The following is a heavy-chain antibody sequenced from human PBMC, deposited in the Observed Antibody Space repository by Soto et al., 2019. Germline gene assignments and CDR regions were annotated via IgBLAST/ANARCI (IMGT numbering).Heavy chain of an antibody. Sequence: GASVKVSCKTSGYTLTNYHIHWVRQAPGQGLEWLRIINPSDGGTGYAQKFQGRVTMTRDTSTSTVYMDMSSLRSEDTAVYYCARVAHQSLDYWGLGTLVTVSS. CDR1: GYTLTNYH. D-gene: IGHD5-12*01. V-gene: IGHV1-46*01. CDR3: ARVAHQSLDY. J-gene: IGHJ4*02. CDR2: INPSDGGT.